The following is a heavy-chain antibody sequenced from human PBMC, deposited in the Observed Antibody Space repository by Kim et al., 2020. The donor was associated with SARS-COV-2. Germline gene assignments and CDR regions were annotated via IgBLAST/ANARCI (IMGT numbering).Heavy chain of an antibody. V-gene: IGHV4-61*01. Sequence: SETLSLTCSLSGGSLDSGNYYWGWIRQAPGKGLEFISYIHYTGTTTYNPSLKSRVTISLDMSKNQFSLDLSSMTPADTAVYYCVRDGGSTAPNAFDVWGQGTMVTVSS. CDR3: VRDGGSTAPNAFDV. CDR1: GGSLDSGNYY. D-gene: IGHD3-16*01. J-gene: IGHJ3*01. CDR2: IHYTGTT.